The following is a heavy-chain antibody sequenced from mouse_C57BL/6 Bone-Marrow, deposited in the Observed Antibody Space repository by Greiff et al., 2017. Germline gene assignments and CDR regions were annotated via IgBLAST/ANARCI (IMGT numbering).Heavy chain of an antibody. V-gene: IGHV14-4*01. CDR3: TTSGDYPDY. J-gene: IGHJ2*01. D-gene: IGHD1-3*01. CDR2: IDPENGDT. CDR1: GFNIKDDY. Sequence: VQLQQSGAELVRPGASVKLSCTASGFNIKDDYMHWVKQRPEQGLEWIGWIDPENGDTEYASKFQGKATITADTSSNTAYLQLSSLTSEDTAVYYCTTSGDYPDYWGQGTTLTVSA.